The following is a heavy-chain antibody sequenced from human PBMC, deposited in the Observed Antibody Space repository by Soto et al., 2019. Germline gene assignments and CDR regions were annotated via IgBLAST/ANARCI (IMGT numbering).Heavy chain of an antibody. D-gene: IGHD2-15*01. J-gene: IGHJ3*01. V-gene: IGHV3-23*01. Sequence: GTLRLSCAASGFTLISYDLSWVRQAPGKGPEWVSAITGSGVSTYYAVAVKGGLTISIVNSKKTLYLQINMLRAEDTAVYYWVVLVKAFDFWVQGTTVTVSS. CDR2: ITGSGVST. CDR3: VVLVKAFDF. CDR1: GFTLISYD.